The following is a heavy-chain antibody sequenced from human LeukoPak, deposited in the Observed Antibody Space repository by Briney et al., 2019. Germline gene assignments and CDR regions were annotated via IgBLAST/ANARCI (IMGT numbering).Heavy chain of an antibody. V-gene: IGHV4-34*01. CDR3: ARVQDRAAAGRGDY. Sequence: SETLSLTCAVYGGSFSGYYWSWIRQPPGKGLEWIGEINHSGSTNYNPSLKSRVTISVDTSENQFSLKLSSVTAADTAVYYCARVQDRAAAGRGDYWGQGTLVTVSS. J-gene: IGHJ4*02. CDR2: INHSGST. CDR1: GGSFSGYY. D-gene: IGHD6-13*01.